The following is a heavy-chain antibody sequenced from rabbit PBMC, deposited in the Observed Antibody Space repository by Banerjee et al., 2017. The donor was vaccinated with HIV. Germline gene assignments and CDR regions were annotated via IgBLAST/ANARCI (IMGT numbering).Heavy chain of an antibody. CDR3: ASHNGDGRGGYPFKL. Sequence: QLKESGGGLVQPGGSLKLSCKASGFDFSSYYMSWVRQAPGKGLEWIGYIDPVFGSTYYASWVNGRFTISSHNAQNTLYLQLNSLTAADTATYFCASHNGDGRGGYPFKLWGPGTLVTVS. D-gene: IGHD1-1*01. V-gene: IGHV1S7*01. CDR1: GFDFSSYY. CDR2: IDPVFGST. J-gene: IGHJ4*01.